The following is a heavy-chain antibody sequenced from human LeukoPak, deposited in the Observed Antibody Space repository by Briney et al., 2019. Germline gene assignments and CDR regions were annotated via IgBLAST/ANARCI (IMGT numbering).Heavy chain of an antibody. Sequence: GGSLRPSCAASGFTFSDYYMSWIRQAPGKGLEWVSYISSSGSTIYYADSVKGRFTISRDNAKNSLYLQMNSLRAEDTAVYYCARDQGATSGSYPLDYWGQGTLVTVSS. J-gene: IGHJ4*02. CDR1: GFTFSDYY. D-gene: IGHD1-26*01. CDR2: ISSSGSTI. CDR3: ARDQGATSGSYPLDY. V-gene: IGHV3-11*01.